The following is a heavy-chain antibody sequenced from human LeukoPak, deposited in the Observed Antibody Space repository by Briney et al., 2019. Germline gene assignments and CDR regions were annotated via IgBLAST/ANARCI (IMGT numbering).Heavy chain of an antibody. CDR1: GGSISSYY. CDR3: ARLYSSSLGRVFDY. CDR2: ISYSGST. V-gene: IGHV4-59*01. Sequence: RPSETLSLTCTVSGGSISSYYWSWIRQPPGRGLEWIGYISYSGSTNYNPSLKSRVTISVDTSKNQFFLKLSSVTAADTAIYYCARLYSSSLGRVFDYWGQGTLVTVSS. J-gene: IGHJ4*02. D-gene: IGHD6-13*01.